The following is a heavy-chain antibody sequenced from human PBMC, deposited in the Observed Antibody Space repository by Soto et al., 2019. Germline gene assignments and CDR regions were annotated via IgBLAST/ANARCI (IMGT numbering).Heavy chain of an antibody. Sequence: QITLKESGPTLVRPTQTLTLTCTFSGFSLSTTGVGVGWIRQPPGKALEWLALIYWDDDKRYSPSLKSRLTITKDTSKNEVTLTMTNMDPVDTATYYCAQRLRGYGLGRERANYLDPWGQGTLVTVSS. J-gene: IGHJ5*02. CDR2: IYWDDDK. CDR1: GFSLSTTGVG. D-gene: IGHD3-10*01. V-gene: IGHV2-5*02. CDR3: AQRLRGYGLGRERANYLDP.